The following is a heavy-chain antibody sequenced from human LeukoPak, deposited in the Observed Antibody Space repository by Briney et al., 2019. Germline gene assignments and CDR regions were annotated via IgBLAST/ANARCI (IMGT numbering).Heavy chain of an antibody. Sequence: GGSLRLSCAASGFTMSNNAMSWVRQAPGKGLEWVSAINGGNSDTNYAESVKGRFTISRDNSRNTLYLQMNSLRAEDTAVYFCARGGVDYYGSGTYYLMYYFDYWGQGALVTVSS. V-gene: IGHV3-23*01. J-gene: IGHJ4*02. CDR2: INGGNSDT. CDR3: ARGGVDYYGSGTYYLMYYFDY. D-gene: IGHD3-10*01. CDR1: GFTMSNNA.